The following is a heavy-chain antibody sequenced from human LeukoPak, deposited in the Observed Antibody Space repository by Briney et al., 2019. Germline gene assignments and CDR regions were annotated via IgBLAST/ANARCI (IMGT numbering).Heavy chain of an antibody. D-gene: IGHD1-26*01. Sequence: ASVKVSCKASGYTFTSYDINWVRQATGQGLEWMGWMNPNSGNTGYAQKFQGRVTMTRNTSISTAYMELSSLRSEDTAVYYCARASEWELLPEYFQHWGQGTLVTVSS. CDR1: GYTFTSYD. CDR3: ARASEWELLPEYFQH. V-gene: IGHV1-8*01. J-gene: IGHJ1*01. CDR2: MNPNSGNT.